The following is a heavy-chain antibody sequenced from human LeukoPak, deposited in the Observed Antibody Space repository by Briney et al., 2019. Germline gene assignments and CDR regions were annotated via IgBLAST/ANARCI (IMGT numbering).Heavy chain of an antibody. D-gene: IGHD3-22*01. V-gene: IGHV4-59*01. J-gene: IGHJ4*02. CDR2: IYYSGST. Sequence: SETLSLTCTVSGGSISSYYWSWIRQPPGKGLEWIGYIYYSGSTNYNPSLKSRVTISVDTSKNQFSLKLSSVTAADTAVYYCARSFDYYDSSALDYWGQGTLVTVSS. CDR3: ARSFDYYDSSALDY. CDR1: GGSISSYY.